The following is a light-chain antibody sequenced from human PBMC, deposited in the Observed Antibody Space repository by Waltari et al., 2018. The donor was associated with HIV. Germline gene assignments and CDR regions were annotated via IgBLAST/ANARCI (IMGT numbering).Light chain of an antibody. Sequence: QSALPQPRSVSGSPGQSVTISCTGTSSDVVDYNYVSWYQQHPGKAPKLMIFDVNKRPSGVPDRFSGSKSGNTASLTISGLQAEDEADYYCRSYADKYTWVFGGGTKLTVL. CDR2: DVN. CDR3: RSYADKYTWV. J-gene: IGLJ3*02. CDR1: SSDVVDYNY. V-gene: IGLV2-11*01.